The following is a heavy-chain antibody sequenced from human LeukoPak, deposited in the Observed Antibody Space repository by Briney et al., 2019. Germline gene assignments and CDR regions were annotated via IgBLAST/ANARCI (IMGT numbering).Heavy chain of an antibody. J-gene: IGHJ4*02. CDR1: GGSISSDNYQ. CDR3: AGAINAYYYGSGSYYRY. V-gene: IGHV4-30-4*01. Sequence: SETLSLTCTVSGGSISSDNYQWSWIRQPPGKGLEWIGYINYSGSTYYSPSLKSRVTISVDTSKNQFSLKLSSVTAADTAVYYCAGAINAYYYGSGSYYRYWGQGTLATVSS. CDR2: INYSGST. D-gene: IGHD3-10*01.